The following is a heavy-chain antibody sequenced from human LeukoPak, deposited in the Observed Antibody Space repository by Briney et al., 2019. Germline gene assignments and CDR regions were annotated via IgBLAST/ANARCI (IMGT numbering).Heavy chain of an antibody. J-gene: IGHJ4*02. CDR2: ISGSGGST. D-gene: IGHD3-10*01. CDR3: AKDILRVGEFDY. Sequence: VPSLRLSCAASGFTFSSYAMSWVRQAPGKGLEWVSAISGSGGSTYYADSVKGRFTISRDNSKNTLYLQMNSLRAEDTAVYYCAKDILRVGEFDYWGQGTLVTVSS. CDR1: GFTFSSYA. V-gene: IGHV3-23*01.